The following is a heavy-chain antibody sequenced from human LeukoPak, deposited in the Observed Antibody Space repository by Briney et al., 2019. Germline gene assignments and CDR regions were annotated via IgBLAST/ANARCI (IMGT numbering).Heavy chain of an antibody. Sequence: GGSLRLSCAASGFSFSSYEMNWVRQAPGKGLEWVSSISSSSSYIYYADSVKGRFTISRDNAKNSLYLQMNSLRAEDTAVYYCAKEGDYGDYRVWGQGTLVTVSS. CDR1: GFSFSSYE. V-gene: IGHV3-21*04. D-gene: IGHD4-17*01. CDR2: ISSSSSYI. J-gene: IGHJ4*02. CDR3: AKEGDYGDYRV.